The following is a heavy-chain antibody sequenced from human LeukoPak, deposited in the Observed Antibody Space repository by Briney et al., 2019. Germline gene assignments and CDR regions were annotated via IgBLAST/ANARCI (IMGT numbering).Heavy chain of an antibody. V-gene: IGHV1-2*02. CDR2: INPNSGGT. D-gene: IGHD2-2*01. CDR3: ARGVRGIVVVPAAINWFDP. CDR1: GYTFTSYD. Sequence: ASVKVSCKASGYTFTSYDINWVRQATGQGLEWMGWINPNSGGTNYAQKFQGRVTMTRDTSISTAYMELSRLRSDDTAVYYCARGVRGIVVVPAAINWFDPWGQGTLVTVSS. J-gene: IGHJ5*02.